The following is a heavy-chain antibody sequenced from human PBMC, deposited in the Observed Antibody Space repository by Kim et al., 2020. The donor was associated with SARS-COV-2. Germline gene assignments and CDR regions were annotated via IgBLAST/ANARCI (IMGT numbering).Heavy chain of an antibody. Sequence: GGSLRLSCAASGFTFSSYWMSWVRQAPGKGLEWVANIKQDGSEKYYVDSVKGRFTISRDNAKNSLYLQMNSLRAEDTAVYYCARMGYSSGWYHGSHPDYFDYWGQGTLVTVSS. CDR1: GFTFSSYW. CDR3: ARMGYSSGWYHGSHPDYFDY. D-gene: IGHD6-19*01. V-gene: IGHV3-7*01. CDR2: IKQDGSEK. J-gene: IGHJ4*02.